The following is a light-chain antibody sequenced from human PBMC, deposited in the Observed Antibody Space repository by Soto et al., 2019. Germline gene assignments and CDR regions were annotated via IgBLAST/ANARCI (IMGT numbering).Light chain of an antibody. J-gene: IGKJ3*01. V-gene: IGKV3-20*01. CDR3: QHYGTSAL. CDR1: ESVGTSY. CDR2: GAS. Sequence: EIVLTQSPGTLSLSPGERATLSCRASESVGTSYLAWYQQKPGQAPRVLIYGASGRATGIPDRFSVSASGTDFTLTISRLEPEDFAVYYCQHYGTSALFGPGTKVDIK.